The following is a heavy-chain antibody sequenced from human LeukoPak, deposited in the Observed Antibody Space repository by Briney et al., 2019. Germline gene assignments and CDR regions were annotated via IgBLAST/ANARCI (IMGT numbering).Heavy chain of an antibody. CDR3: ARSTFSPYQLLYNWFDP. V-gene: IGHV7-4-1*02. Sequence: ASVKVSCTASGYTFTSYAMNWVRQAPGQGLEWMGWININTGNPTYAQGFTGRFVFSLDTSVSTAYLQISSLKAEDTAVYYCARSTFSPYQLLYNWFDPWGQGTLVTVSS. CDR2: ININTGNP. J-gene: IGHJ5*02. D-gene: IGHD2-2*02. CDR1: GYTFTSYA.